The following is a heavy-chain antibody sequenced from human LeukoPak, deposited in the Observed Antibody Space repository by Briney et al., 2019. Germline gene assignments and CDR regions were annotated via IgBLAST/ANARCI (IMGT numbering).Heavy chain of an antibody. CDR2: MNPSSGNT. Sequence: ASVKVSCKASGYTFTGYYMHWVRQATGQGLEWMGWMNPSSGNTGYAQKFQGRVTITRNTSISTAYMELSSLRSEDTAVYYCARYPRSRYYFDYWGQGTLVTVSS. CDR3: ARYPRSRYYFDY. V-gene: IGHV1-8*03. J-gene: IGHJ4*02. CDR1: GYTFTGYY.